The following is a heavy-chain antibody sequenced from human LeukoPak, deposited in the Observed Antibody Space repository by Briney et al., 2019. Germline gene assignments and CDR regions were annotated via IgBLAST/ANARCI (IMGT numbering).Heavy chain of an antibody. Sequence: SETLSLTCTVSGYSISSGYYWGWIRQPPGKGLEWIGSIYHSGSTYYNPSLKSRVTISVDTSKNQFSLKLSPVTAADTAVYYCARLERLGGPDYWGQGTLVTVSS. CDR3: ARLERLGGPDY. V-gene: IGHV4-38-2*02. CDR2: IYHSGST. CDR1: GYSISSGYY. D-gene: IGHD1-1*01. J-gene: IGHJ4*02.